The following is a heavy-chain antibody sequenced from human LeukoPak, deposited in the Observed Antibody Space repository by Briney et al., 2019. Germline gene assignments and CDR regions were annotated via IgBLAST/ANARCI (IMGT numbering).Heavy chain of an antibody. V-gene: IGHV2-5*02. J-gene: IGHJ4*02. CDR2: IFWDDDK. CDR3: AHSEGFDY. Sequence: SGPTLVKPTQALTLTCTFSGFSLSTSGVGVGWIRQPPGKALEWLALIFWDDDKRYSPSLKNRLTITKDTSKNQVVLTMTNMDPVYTGTYYCAHSEGFDYWGQGTLVTVSS. CDR1: GFSLSTSGVG.